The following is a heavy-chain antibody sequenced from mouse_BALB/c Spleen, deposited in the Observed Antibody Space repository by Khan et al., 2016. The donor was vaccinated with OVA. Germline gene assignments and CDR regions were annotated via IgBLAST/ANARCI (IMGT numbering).Heavy chain of an antibody. CDR2: IYPRSGNT. D-gene: IGHD1-2*01. J-gene: IGHJ3*01. CDR3: ARTNYVGYTFAD. CDR1: GYTFTDYY. V-gene: IGHV1-77*01. Sequence: QVQLKQSGAELARPGASVKLSCKASGYTFTDYYINWVKQRTGQGLEWIGEIYPRSGNTYYNEKFKGKATLTADKSSSIAYMQLSSLTSEDSAVYCCARTNYVGYTFADWGQGTLVTVSA.